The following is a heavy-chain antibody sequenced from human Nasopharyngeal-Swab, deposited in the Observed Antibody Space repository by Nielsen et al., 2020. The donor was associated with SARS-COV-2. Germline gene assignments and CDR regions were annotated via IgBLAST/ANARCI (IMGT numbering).Heavy chain of an antibody. CDR3: AHRLTTVTTSSFDP. Sequence: SGPTLVKPTQTLTLTCTVSGFSLSTNGVGVGWIRQPPGKALEWLALIYWDDDKRYSPSLKSRLTITKDTSKNQVVLTMTNMDPVDTATYYCAHRLTTVTTSSFDPWGQGTLVTVSS. J-gene: IGHJ5*02. D-gene: IGHD4-17*01. V-gene: IGHV2-5*02. CDR2: IYWDDDK. CDR1: GFSLSTNGVG.